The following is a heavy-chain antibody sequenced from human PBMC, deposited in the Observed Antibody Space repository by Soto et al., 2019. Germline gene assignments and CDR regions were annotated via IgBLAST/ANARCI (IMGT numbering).Heavy chain of an antibody. J-gene: IGHJ4*02. CDR2: ISVSSGIK. Sequence: EVQLVESGGGLVQPGGSLRLSCAGTGFSFSSHSMNWVRQAPGKGLEWISYISVSSGIKYYADSVKGRFTISRDNDNNSLFLQMDSLTDEDTAVYYCARGRYSGSRNCDVWGQGTLVSVSS. D-gene: IGHD1-26*01. CDR3: ARGRYSGSRNCDV. V-gene: IGHV3-48*02. CDR1: GFSFSSHS.